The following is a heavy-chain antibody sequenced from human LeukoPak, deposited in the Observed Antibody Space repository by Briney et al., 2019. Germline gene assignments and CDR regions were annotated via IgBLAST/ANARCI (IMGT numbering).Heavy chain of an antibody. Sequence: GASVKVSCKASGGTFSSYAISWVRQVPGQGLEWMGRIIPILGIANYAQKFQGRVTITADRSTSTAYMELSSLRSEDTAVYYCARDTTTAIDPWGQGTLVTVSS. CDR3: ARDTTTAIDP. CDR1: GGTFSSYA. V-gene: IGHV1-69*04. J-gene: IGHJ5*02. D-gene: IGHD5-12*01. CDR2: IIPILGIA.